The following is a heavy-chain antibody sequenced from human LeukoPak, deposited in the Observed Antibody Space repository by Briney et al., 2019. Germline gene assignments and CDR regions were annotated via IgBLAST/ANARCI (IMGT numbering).Heavy chain of an antibody. CDR2: INPNSGGT. D-gene: IGHD4-17*01. J-gene: IGHJ4*02. CDR1: GYTFTGYY. CDR3: ATEPAPHDSGDFI. V-gene: IGHV1-2*02. Sequence: GASVKVSCKASGYTFTGYYMHWVRQAPGQGLEWMGWINPNSGGTNYAQKFQGRVTMTRDTSISTAYMELSRLRSDDTAVYYCATEPAPHDSGDFIWGQEPLVTVSS.